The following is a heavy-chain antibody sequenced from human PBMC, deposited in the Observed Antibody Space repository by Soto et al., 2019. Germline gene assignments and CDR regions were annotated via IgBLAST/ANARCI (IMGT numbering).Heavy chain of an antibody. Sequence: TLSLPCTVSGTSISSYSWSWIRQPPGKGLEWIANIHYSGTTNYNPSLASRVTLSVDTSKNQFSLKMTSVTAADRAMYFCARYNSYAIDYWGRGTLVTVSS. D-gene: IGHD2-8*01. V-gene: IGHV4-59*01. CDR1: GTSISSYS. CDR2: IHYSGTT. J-gene: IGHJ4*02. CDR3: ARYNSYAIDY.